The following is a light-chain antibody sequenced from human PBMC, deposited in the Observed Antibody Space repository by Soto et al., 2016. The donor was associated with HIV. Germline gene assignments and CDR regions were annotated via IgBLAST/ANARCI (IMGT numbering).Light chain of an antibody. J-gene: IGLJ2*01. CDR3: HVWDEASDSAV. CDR1: KLGDKY. V-gene: IGLV3-1*01. CDR2: DDT. Sequence: SFELTQPPSVSVSPGQTASITCSGDKLGDKYASWYQQKPGQAPVLVVYDDTDRPSGISGRFAGSNSGSAATLTITKVEFGDEADYYCHVWDEASDSAVFAGGTKVTVL.